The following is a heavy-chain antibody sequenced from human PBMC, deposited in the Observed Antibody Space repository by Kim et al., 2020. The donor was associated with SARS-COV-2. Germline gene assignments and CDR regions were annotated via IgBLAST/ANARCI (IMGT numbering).Heavy chain of an antibody. J-gene: IGHJ4*02. Sequence: YHPSPKSRVPISVDTSKNQFSLKLSPVTAADTAVYYCARQALRELSYLDYWGQGTLVTVSS. CDR3: ARQALRELSYLDY. D-gene: IGHD3-16*02. V-gene: IGHV4-39*01.